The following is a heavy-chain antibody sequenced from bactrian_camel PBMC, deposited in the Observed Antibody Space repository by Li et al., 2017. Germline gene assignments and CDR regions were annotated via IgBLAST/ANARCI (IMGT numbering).Heavy chain of an antibody. D-gene: IGHD3*01. V-gene: IGHV3S53*01. Sequence: VQLVESGGGLVQPGGSLSLSCAASGNIHLRYCMGWFRQAPGKKREGIAGITIGAGTTYYVDSVKGRFTISPDNAKNTVYLQMNALRPEDTAVYYCAAEDATPTVQPLDVMCDGEFNYWGQGTQVTVS. J-gene: IGHJ4*01. CDR1: GNIHLRYC. CDR2: ITIGAGTT. CDR3: AAEDATPTVQPLDVMCDGEFNY.